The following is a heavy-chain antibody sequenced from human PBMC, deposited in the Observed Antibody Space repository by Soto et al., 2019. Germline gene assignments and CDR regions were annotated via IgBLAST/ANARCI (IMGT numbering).Heavy chain of an antibody. CDR2: IWYDGSNK. D-gene: IGHD2-2*01. Sequence: GGSLRLSCAASGFTFSSYGMHWVRQAPGKGLEWVAVIWYDGSNKYYADSVKGRFTISRDNSKNTLYLQMNSLRAEDTAVYYCAREETRFYYYYGMGVWGQGTTVTVSS. CDR1: GFTFSSYG. J-gene: IGHJ6*02. CDR3: AREETRFYYYYGMGV. V-gene: IGHV3-33*01.